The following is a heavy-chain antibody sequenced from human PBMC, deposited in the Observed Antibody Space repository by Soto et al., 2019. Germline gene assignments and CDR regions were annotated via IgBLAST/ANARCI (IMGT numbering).Heavy chain of an antibody. CDR3: ARVGDHVDTAMAYFDY. V-gene: IGHV1-69*13. CDR1: GGTFSSYA. J-gene: IGHJ4*02. Sequence: GASVKVSCKASGGTFSSYAISWVRQAPGQGLEWMGGIIPIFGTANYAQKFQGRVTITADESTSTAYMELSSLRSEDTAVYYCARVGDHVDTAMAYFDYWGQGTLVTVSS. CDR2: IIPIFGTA. D-gene: IGHD5-18*01.